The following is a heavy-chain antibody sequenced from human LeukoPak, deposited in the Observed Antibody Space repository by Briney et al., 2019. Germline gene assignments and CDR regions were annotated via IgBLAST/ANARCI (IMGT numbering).Heavy chain of an antibody. CDR3: ARDGEQQLVRNAFDI. D-gene: IGHD6-13*01. CDR2: ISSSSSYI. J-gene: IGHJ3*02. CDR1: GFTFSSYS. Sequence: GGSLRLSCAASGFTFSSYSMNWVRQAPGKGLEWVSSISSSSSYIYYADSVKGRFTISRDNAKNSLYLQMNSLRAEDTAVYYCARDGEQQLVRNAFDIWGQGTMVTVSS. V-gene: IGHV3-21*01.